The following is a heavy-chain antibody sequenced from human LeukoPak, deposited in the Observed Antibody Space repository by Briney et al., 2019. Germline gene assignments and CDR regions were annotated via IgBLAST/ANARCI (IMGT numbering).Heavy chain of an antibody. CDR2: ISGSGGST. CDR3: AKDPIVVVVAATPR. CDR1: GFTFSSYA. D-gene: IGHD2-15*01. J-gene: IGHJ4*02. V-gene: IGHV3-23*01. Sequence: GGSLRLSCAASGFTFSSYAMSWVRQAPGKGLEWVSAISGSGGSTYYADSVKGRFTISRDNSKNTLYLQMNSLRAEDTAVYYCAKDPIVVVVAATPRWGQGTLVTVSP.